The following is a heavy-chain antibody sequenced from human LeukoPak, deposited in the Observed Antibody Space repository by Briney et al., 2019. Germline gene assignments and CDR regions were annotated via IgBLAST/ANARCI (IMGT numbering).Heavy chain of an antibody. CDR3: AREGGGQWLAENYYYYGMDV. CDR1: GYTFTGYY. Sequence: GASVKVSCKASGYTFTGYYMHWVRQAPGQGLEWMGWINPNSGGTNYAQKFQGRVTMTRDTSISTAYMELSRLRSDDTAVYYCAREGGGQWLAENYYYYGMDVWGQGTTVTVSS. D-gene: IGHD6-19*01. V-gene: IGHV1-2*02. CDR2: INPNSGGT. J-gene: IGHJ6*02.